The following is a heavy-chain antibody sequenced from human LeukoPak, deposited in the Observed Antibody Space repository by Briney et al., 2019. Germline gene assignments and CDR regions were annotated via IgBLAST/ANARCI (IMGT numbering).Heavy chain of an antibody. CDR2: IYYSGST. V-gene: IGHV4-59*08. D-gene: IGHD1-1*01. CDR1: GGSISSYY. CDR3: ARHEGSYNWNDAGIDY. J-gene: IGHJ4*02. Sequence: SETLSLTCTVSGGSISSYYWSWIRQPPGQGLEWIGYIYYSGSTNYNPSLKSRVTISVDTSKNQFSLKLSSVTAADTAVYYCARHEGSYNWNDAGIDYWGQGTLVTVSS.